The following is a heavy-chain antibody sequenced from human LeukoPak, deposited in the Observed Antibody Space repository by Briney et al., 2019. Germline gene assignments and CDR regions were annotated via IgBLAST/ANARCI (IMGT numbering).Heavy chain of an antibody. D-gene: IGHD3-22*01. V-gene: IGHV4-34*01. CDR2: INHSGST. CDR1: GGSFSGYY. J-gene: IGHJ4*02. CDR3: ARGMHYYDSSGYYRWAPLDY. Sequence: SETLSLTCAVYGGSFSGYYWSWIRQPPGKGLEWIGEINHSGSTNYNPSLKSRVTISVDTSKNQFSLKLSSVTAADTAAYYCARGMHYYDSSGYYRWAPLDYWGQGTLVTVSS.